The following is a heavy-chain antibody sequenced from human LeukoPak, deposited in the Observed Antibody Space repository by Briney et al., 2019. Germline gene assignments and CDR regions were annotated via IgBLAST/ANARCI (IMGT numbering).Heavy chain of an antibody. CDR3: ASGAGGNFDY. CDR1: GGSISRGSYY. Sequence: SETLSLTCTVSGGSISRGSYYWSWIRQPAGKGLEWIGRIYTSGSTNYNPSLKSRVTISVDTSKNQFSLKLSSVTAADTAVYYCASGAGGNFDYWGQGTLVTASS. J-gene: IGHJ4*02. D-gene: IGHD2-15*01. V-gene: IGHV4-61*02. CDR2: IYTSGST.